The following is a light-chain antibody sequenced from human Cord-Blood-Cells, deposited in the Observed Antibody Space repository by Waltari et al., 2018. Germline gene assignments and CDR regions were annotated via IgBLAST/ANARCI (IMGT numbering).Light chain of an antibody. CDR3: QQRSNWPYT. CDR2: DAS. CDR1: QSVSSY. V-gene: IGKV3-11*01. Sequence: EIVLTKSPATLSLSPGERATLSCRASQSVSSYLAWYQQKPGQAPSLLIYDASNRATGIPARFSGSGSGTDFTLTISSLEPEDFAVYYCQQRSNWPYTFGQGTKLEIK. J-gene: IGKJ2*01.